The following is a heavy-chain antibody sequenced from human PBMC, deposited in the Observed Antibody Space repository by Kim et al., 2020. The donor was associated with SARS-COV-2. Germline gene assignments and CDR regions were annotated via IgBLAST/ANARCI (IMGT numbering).Heavy chain of an antibody. J-gene: IGHJ4*02. D-gene: IGHD2-15*01. CDR2: ST. Sequence: STNYHPALKSRVTLSVDTSKNQFSLKLSSVTAADTAVYYCTSSRGGNLYDFWGQGTRVTVSS. CDR3: TSSRGGNLYDF. V-gene: IGHV4-4*07.